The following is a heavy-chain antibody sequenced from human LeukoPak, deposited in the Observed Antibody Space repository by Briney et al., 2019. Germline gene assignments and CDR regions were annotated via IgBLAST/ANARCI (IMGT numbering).Heavy chain of an antibody. CDR2: FDPEDGET. CDR1: GYTLTELS. D-gene: IGHD3-10*01. CDR3: ATGNWRRWFGEPPFDY. V-gene: IGHV1-24*01. J-gene: IGHJ4*02. Sequence: ASVKVSCKVSGYTLTELSMHWVRQAPGKGLEWMGGFDPEDGETIYAQKFQGRVTVTEDTSTDTAYMELSSLRSEDTAVYYCATGNWRRWFGEPPFDYWGQGTLVTVSS.